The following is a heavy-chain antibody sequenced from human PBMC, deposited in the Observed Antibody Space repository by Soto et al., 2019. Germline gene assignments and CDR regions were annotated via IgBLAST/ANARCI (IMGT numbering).Heavy chain of an antibody. J-gene: IGHJ4*02. V-gene: IGHV3-15*01. Sequence: PGGSLRLSCAASGFTFSSYAMSWVRQAPGKGLEWVGRVKSKTDGGTTDFAAPVKGRFAISRDDSKNMVYLQMNSLRVEDTAIYYCAKLIDSAVTGYWRQGALVT. CDR1: GFTFSSYA. CDR3: AKLIDSAVTGY. D-gene: IGHD6-25*01. CDR2: VKSKTDGGTT.